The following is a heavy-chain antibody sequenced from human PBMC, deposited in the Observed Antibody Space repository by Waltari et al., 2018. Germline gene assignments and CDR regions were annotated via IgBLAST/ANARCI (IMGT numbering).Heavy chain of an antibody. CDR1: GGSISSYY. V-gene: IGHV4-59*01. CDR2: IYYSGST. CDR3: ARGNWGSCNV. Sequence: QVQLQESGPGLVKPSETLSLTCTVSGGSISSYYWSWIRQPPGKGLEWIGYIYYSGSTNYNPSLKSRVTISVDTSKNQFSLKLSSVTAADTAVYYCARGNWGSCNVWGKGTTVTVSS. J-gene: IGHJ6*04. D-gene: IGHD7-27*01.